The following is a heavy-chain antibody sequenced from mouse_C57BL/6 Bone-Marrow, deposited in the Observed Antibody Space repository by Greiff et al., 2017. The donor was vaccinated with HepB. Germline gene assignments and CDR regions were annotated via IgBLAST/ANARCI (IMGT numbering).Heavy chain of an antibody. CDR3: ARGGWLLRYWYFDV. V-gene: IGHV1-54*01. CDR1: GYAFTNSL. D-gene: IGHD2-3*01. J-gene: IGHJ1*03. CDR2: INPGSGGT. Sequence: VQLQQSGAELVRPGTSVKVSCKASGYAFTNSLIEWVKQRPGQGLEWIGVINPGSGGTNYNEKFKGKATLTADKSSSTAYMQLSSLTSEDSAVYICARGGWLLRYWYFDVEGRGTAVTVSA.